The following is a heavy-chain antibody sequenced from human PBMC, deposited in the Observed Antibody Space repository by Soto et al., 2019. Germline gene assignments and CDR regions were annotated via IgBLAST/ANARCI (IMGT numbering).Heavy chain of an antibody. CDR1: GYTFTSYD. CDR3: ARGRYMVRGVIINYSYYGMDV. J-gene: IGHJ6*02. Sequence: ASVKVSCKASGYTFTSYDINWVRQATGQGLEWMGWMNPNSGNTGYAQKFQGRVTMTRNTSISTAYMELSSLRSEDTAVYYCARGRYMVRGVIINYSYYGMDVWGQGNTVTVS. V-gene: IGHV1-8*01. D-gene: IGHD3-10*01. CDR2: MNPNSGNT.